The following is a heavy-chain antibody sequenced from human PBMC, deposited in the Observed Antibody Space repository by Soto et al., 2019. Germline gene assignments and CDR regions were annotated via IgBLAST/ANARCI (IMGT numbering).Heavy chain of an antibody. Sequence: EVQLVGSGGGLAQPGGSLRLSGPASGLTFGRDALVWVARAPGRGREYVSGISSNGIGTYYASSVKGRFTISRDNSRDTVYLQMDSLRPEDMAVYYCARRARADYYYMDVWGKGTTVTVS. CDR2: ISSNGIGT. D-gene: IGHD6-6*01. V-gene: IGHV3-64*01. CDR1: GLTFGRDA. J-gene: IGHJ6*03. CDR3: ARRARADYYYMDV.